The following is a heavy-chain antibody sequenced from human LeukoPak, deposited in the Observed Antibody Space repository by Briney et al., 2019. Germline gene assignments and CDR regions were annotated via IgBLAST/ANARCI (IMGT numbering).Heavy chain of an antibody. J-gene: IGHJ1*01. CDR1: GFTFSSYG. V-gene: IGHV3-48*04. Sequence: WGSLRLSCAASGFTFSSYGMHWVRQAPGKGLEWVSYISSSGSTIYYADSVKGRFTISRDNAKNSLYLQMNSLRAEDTAVYYCARGEVTVTKFDGEYFQHWGQGTLVTVSS. CDR2: ISSSGSTI. D-gene: IGHD4-17*01. CDR3: ARGEVTVTKFDGEYFQH.